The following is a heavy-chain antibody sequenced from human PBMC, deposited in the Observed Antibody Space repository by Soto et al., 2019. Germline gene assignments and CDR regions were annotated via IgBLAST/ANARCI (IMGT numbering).Heavy chain of an antibody. CDR1: GASMSDYY. CDR2: LHYSGSA. V-gene: IGHV4-59*01. D-gene: IGHD3-16*01. Sequence: PSETLSLTCTVSGASMSDYYGSWIRRSPGKGLEHIGYLHYSGSANCNPSLESRVTISMDRSKNQFSLRLSSVTAADTAIYYCARSGHSFAGAVWGQGILVTVSS. J-gene: IGHJ4*02. CDR3: ARSGHSFAGAV.